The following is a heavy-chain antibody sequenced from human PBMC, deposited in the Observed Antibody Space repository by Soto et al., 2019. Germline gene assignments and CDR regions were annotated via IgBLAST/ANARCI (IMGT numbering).Heavy chain of an antibody. J-gene: IGHJ3*02. CDR1: GFSFSTYA. V-gene: IGHV3-23*01. CDR3: GKDRTFGDYGGAFDI. Sequence: EVQLLESGGGLIQPGGSLRLSCAASGFSFSTYAMSWVRQAPGKGPEWVAVISAGGGSTHYADSVKGRFTISRDNSKNTLDLQMNSLRAEDTAVYYCGKDRTFGDYGGAFDIWGQGTKVTVSS. CDR2: ISAGGGST. D-gene: IGHD4-17*01.